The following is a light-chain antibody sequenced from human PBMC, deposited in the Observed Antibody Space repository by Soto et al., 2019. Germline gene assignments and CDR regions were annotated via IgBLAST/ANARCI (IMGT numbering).Light chain of an antibody. CDR1: QSVSFD. CDR3: QQYNKWPRT. CDR2: GAS. J-gene: IGKJ1*01. Sequence: EIVMTQSPATLSVSPGERATLSCRASQSVSFDLAWYQQKAGQAPRLLIYGASTRATGVPASLSGSGSGTEFTLTISSLRSEDSAVYYCQQYNKWPRTFGQGTKVDIK. V-gene: IGKV3-15*01.